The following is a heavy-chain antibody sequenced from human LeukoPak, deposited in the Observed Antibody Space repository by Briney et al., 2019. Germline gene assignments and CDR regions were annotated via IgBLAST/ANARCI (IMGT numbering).Heavy chain of an antibody. Sequence: ASVKVSCKASGYTFTSYAMNWVRQAPGQGLEWMGWINTNTGNPTYAQGFTGRFAFSLDTSVSTAYLQISSLKAEDTAVYYCATRYRSGTLDYWGQGTLVTVSS. CDR3: ATRYRSGTLDY. CDR2: INTNTGNP. CDR1: GYTFTSYA. J-gene: IGHJ4*02. D-gene: IGHD5-18*01. V-gene: IGHV7-4-1*02.